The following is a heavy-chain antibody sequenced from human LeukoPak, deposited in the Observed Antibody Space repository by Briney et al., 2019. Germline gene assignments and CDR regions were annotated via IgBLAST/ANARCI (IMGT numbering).Heavy chain of an antibody. CDR3: ARVVSKAATLVP. CDR1: GGTFRSYA. Sequence: SVKVSCRASGGTFRSYAISWVRQAPGQGLEWMGRIIPILGIANYAQKFQGRVTITADKSTSTAYMELSSLRSEDTAVYYCARVVSKAATLVPWGQGTLVTVSS. D-gene: IGHD2-15*01. J-gene: IGHJ5*02. CDR2: IIPILGIA. V-gene: IGHV1-69*04.